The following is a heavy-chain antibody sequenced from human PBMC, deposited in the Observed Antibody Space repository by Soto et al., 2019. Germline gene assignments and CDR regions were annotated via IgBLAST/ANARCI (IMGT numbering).Heavy chain of an antibody. J-gene: IGHJ5*02. D-gene: IGHD3-16*01. CDR2: IYWDDDK. Sequence: QITLKESGPTLVKPTQTLTLTCTFSGFSLTTRGVGVGWIRQPPGKALECLALIYWDDDKRYSPSLQSRLSIPQASTKNQVVLTMTNVDPIYTATYYCAFIPIYYQYDWFDPCGQGTLVAVSS. CDR1: GFSLTTRGVG. V-gene: IGHV2-5*02. CDR3: AFIPIYYQYDWFDP.